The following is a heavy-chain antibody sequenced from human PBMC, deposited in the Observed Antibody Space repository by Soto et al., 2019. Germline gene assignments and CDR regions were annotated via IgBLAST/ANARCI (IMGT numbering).Heavy chain of an antibody. J-gene: IGHJ3*02. V-gene: IGHV4-39*01. CDR1: GGSISSVSHY. CDR3: ARQGNAEAPI. Sequence: PSETLSLTCTVSGGSISSVSHYWAWVRQPPGKDLEWIGSIYYSGITYSNPSLKSRVTISVDTSKNQFSLKLSSVTDADTAVFYCARQGNAEAPIWGRGTMVTVSS. D-gene: IGHD1-1*01. CDR2: IYYSGIT.